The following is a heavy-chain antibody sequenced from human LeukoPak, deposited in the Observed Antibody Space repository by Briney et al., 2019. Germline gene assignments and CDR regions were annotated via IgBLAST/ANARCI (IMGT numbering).Heavy chain of an antibody. CDR1: GDSISISSYY. Sequence: PSETLSLTCTVSGDSISISSYYWSWIRQPPEKGLEWIGYIYNTETTNYNPSLKSRVTISVDTSKNQISLKLSFVTAADTAVYYCARHEGSTGWYKYWGQGTLVTVSS. CDR2: IYNTETT. D-gene: IGHD6-19*01. J-gene: IGHJ4*02. V-gene: IGHV4-61*05. CDR3: ARHEGSTGWYKY.